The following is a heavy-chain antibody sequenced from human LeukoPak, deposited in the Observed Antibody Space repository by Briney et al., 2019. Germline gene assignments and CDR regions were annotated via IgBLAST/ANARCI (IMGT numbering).Heavy chain of an antibody. CDR3: ARDRLEYCSSWGY. Sequence: SSVTFSCKASGYTFTDYYMQWVRQAPGQGLEWMGWINPNSGGTNYAQKFQGRVTLTRDTSISTAYMELSRLTSDDTAVYYCARDRLEYCSSWGYWGQGTLVTVSS. CDR1: GYTFTDYY. D-gene: IGHD6-6*01. CDR2: INPNSGGT. J-gene: IGHJ4*02. V-gene: IGHV1-2*02.